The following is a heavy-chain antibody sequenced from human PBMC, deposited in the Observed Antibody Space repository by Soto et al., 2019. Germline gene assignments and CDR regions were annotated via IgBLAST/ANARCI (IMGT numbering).Heavy chain of an antibody. V-gene: IGHV3-23*01. J-gene: IGHJ4*02. Sequence: PVVSLILSCSSSVFIFISYFMSLFLQAPVNWPEWVSIISVSIIFTFYSYSFKCLFTISRDNSQNTLYLQMDSLRVDDTAIYYCARVHYYYDSADYYRSKGWFERWGQGSMV. CDR1: VFIFISYF. CDR3: ARVHYYYDSADYYRSKGWFER. D-gene: IGHD3-22*01. CDR2: ISVSIIFT.